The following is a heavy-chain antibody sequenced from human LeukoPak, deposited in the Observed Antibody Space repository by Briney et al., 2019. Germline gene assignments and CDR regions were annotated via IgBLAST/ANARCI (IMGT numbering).Heavy chain of an antibody. Sequence: PSEPLSLTCTVSGGSISSSSYYWGWIRQPPGKGLEWIGSIYYSGSTYYNPSLKSRVTISVDTSKNQFSLKLSSVTAADTAVYYCASTLGELSFCFDYWGQGTLVTVSS. D-gene: IGHD3-16*02. CDR2: IYYSGST. J-gene: IGHJ4*02. V-gene: IGHV4-39*07. CDR3: ASTLGELSFCFDY. CDR1: GGSISSSSYY.